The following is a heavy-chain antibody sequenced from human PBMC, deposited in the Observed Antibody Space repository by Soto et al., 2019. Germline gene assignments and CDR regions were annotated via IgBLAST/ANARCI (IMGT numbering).Heavy chain of an antibody. CDR2: TYYRSKWYN. D-gene: IGHD6-13*01. V-gene: IGHV6-1*01. J-gene: IGHJ6*02. CDR1: GDSVSSNSAA. Sequence: SQTLSLTCAISGDSVSSNSAAWNWIRQSPSRGLEWLGGTYYRSKWYNDYAVSVKSRITINPDTSKNQFSLQLNSVTPEDTAVYYCARELRADSSSWYGFYYYYGMDVWGQGTTVTVSS. CDR3: ARELRADSSSWYGFYYYYGMDV.